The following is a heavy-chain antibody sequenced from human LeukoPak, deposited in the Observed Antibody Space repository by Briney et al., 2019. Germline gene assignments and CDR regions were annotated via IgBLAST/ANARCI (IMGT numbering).Heavy chain of an antibody. D-gene: IGHD3-3*01. V-gene: IGHV3-48*01. Sequence: GGSLRLSCSASGFTFSSYSMNWVRQAPAKGLEWVSYISSSSRTIYYADSVKGRFTISRDNAKNSLYLQMNSLRAEDTAVYYCACTIFGVAIPPPPFLDSWGQGTLVTVSS. CDR1: GFTFSSYS. CDR3: ACTIFGVAIPPPPFLDS. J-gene: IGHJ4*02. CDR2: ISSSSRTI.